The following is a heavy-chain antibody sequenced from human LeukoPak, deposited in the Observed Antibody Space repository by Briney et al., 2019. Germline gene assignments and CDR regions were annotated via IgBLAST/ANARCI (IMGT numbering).Heavy chain of an antibody. Sequence: SETLSLTCAVSGGSISSGGYSWSWIRQPPGKGLGWIGYIYHSGSTYYNPSLKSRVTISVDRSKNQFSLKLSSVTAADTAVYYCARADDYGDYVDYWGQGTLVTVSS. CDR1: GGSISSGGYS. V-gene: IGHV4-30-2*01. CDR3: ARADDYGDYVDY. J-gene: IGHJ4*02. D-gene: IGHD4-17*01. CDR2: IYHSGST.